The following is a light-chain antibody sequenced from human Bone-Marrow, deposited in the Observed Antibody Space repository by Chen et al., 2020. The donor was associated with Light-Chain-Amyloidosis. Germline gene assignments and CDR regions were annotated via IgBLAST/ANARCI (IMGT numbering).Light chain of an antibody. Sequence: SYELTQPPSVSVSPGQTARITCSGDDLPTKYAYWYQQKPGQAPVLVIQRDTERPSGISARFSGSSSGTTATLTISGVQAEDGADYHCQSADSSGTYEVIFGGGTKLTVL. CDR1: DLPTKY. CDR2: RDT. CDR3: QSADSSGTYEVI. J-gene: IGLJ2*01. V-gene: IGLV3-25*03.